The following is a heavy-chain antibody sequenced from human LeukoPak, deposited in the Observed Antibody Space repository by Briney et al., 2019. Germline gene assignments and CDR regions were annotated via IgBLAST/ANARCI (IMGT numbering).Heavy chain of an antibody. V-gene: IGHV3-53*01. D-gene: IGHD3-16*01. J-gene: IGHJ5*02. CDR2: IYSGGST. CDR3: ATRRFPSWFDP. Sequence: GGSLRLSCAASGFTVSSNYMSWVRQAPGKGLEWVSVIYSGGSTYYADSVKGRFTISRDNSKNTLYLQMNSLRAEDTAVYYCATRRFPSWFDPSGQGTLVTVSS. CDR1: GFTVSSNY.